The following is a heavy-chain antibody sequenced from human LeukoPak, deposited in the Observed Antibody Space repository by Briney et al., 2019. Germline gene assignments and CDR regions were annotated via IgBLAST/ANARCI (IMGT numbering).Heavy chain of an antibody. CDR3: ARGSTVRYYYDSSGYYRGAVDY. D-gene: IGHD3-22*01. V-gene: IGHV1-18*01. CDR1: GYTFTSYG. CDR2: ISAYNGNT. Sequence: ASVKVSCKASGYTFTSYGISWVRQAPGQGLEWMGWISAYNGNTNYAQKLQGRVTMTTDTSTSTAYMELRSLRSDDTAVYYCARGSTVRYYYDSSGYYRGAVDYWGQGTLVTVSS. J-gene: IGHJ4*02.